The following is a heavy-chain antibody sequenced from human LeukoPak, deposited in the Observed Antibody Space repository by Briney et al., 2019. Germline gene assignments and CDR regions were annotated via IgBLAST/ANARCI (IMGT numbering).Heavy chain of an antibody. Sequence: GVSLRLSCATSGFTFSSYGMNWVRQAPGKGLEWVAYIRYDGSNQYYLDSVKGRFTISRDNSKNTLYLQMNSLRVEDTAVYYCAKYGAGSLRDYWGQGTLVTVSS. V-gene: IGHV3-30*02. D-gene: IGHD3-10*01. CDR2: IRYDGSNQ. J-gene: IGHJ4*02. CDR1: GFTFSSYG. CDR3: AKYGAGSLRDY.